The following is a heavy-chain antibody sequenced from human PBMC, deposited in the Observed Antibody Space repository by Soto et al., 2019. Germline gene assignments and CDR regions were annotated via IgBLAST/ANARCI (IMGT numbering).Heavy chain of an antibody. CDR3: AKGVVREPAYFDY. Sequence: GGSLRLSXAVSGFTFSAFAMYWVRQAPGKGLEWVALISYDGGNEDYAESVRGRFTISRDNSKNTLYLDMNSLSAEDSAVYFCAKGVVREPAYFDYWGQGTLVTV. V-gene: IGHV3-30*18. D-gene: IGHD3-10*01. J-gene: IGHJ4*02. CDR2: ISYDGGNE. CDR1: GFTFSAFA.